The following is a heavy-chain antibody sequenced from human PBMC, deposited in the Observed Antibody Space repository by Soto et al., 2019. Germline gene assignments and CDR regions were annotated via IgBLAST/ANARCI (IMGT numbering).Heavy chain of an antibody. J-gene: IGHJ4*02. CDR2: MNPNSGNT. CDR1: GYTFTSYD. V-gene: IGHV1-8*01. Sequence: ASVEVSCQDSGYTFTSYDSNWVRQATGQGLEWMGWMNPNSGNTGYAQKFQGRVTMTRNTSISTAYMELSSLRSEDTAVYYCAISCSGGSCYSIDFDYWGQGTLVTVSS. CDR3: AISCSGGSCYSIDFDY. D-gene: IGHD2-15*01.